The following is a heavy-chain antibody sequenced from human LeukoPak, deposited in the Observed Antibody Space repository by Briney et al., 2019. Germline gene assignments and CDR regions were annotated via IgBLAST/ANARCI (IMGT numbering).Heavy chain of an antibody. J-gene: IGHJ4*01. D-gene: IGHD5-12*01. CDR1: GASISPYY. V-gene: IGHV4-59*01. CDR3: ARGTKTGNTGYDWSY. CDR2: IYYTWST. Sequence: PSETLSLTCSVSGASISPYYWTWIRQPPGRGLEWIGYIYYTWSTTYNSSLKSRVTMLVDTATNQFTLELSSVTAADTAVYYCARGTKTGNTGYDWSYWGQGSLVTVSS.